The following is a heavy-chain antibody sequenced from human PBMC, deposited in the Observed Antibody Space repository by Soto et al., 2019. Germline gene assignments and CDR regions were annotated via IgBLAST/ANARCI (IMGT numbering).Heavy chain of an antibody. CDR3: ARGDIVVDRHFDY. CDR1: GFTFSSYG. D-gene: IGHD2-15*01. J-gene: IGHJ4*02. V-gene: IGHV3-33*01. CDR2: IWYDGSNK. Sequence: GGSLRLSCAASGFTFSSYGMHWVRQAPGKGLEWVAVIWYDGSNKYYADSVKGRFTISRDNSKNTLYLQMNSLRAEDTAVYYCARGDIVVDRHFDYWGQGTLVTVSS.